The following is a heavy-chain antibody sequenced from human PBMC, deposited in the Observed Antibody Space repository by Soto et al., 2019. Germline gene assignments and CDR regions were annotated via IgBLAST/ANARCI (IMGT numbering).Heavy chain of an antibody. CDR2: VSGNGAVT. CDR1: GFTFGNYA. D-gene: IGHD1-1*01. CDR3: AKVQAILKEFDY. J-gene: IGHJ4*02. V-gene: IGHV3-23*01. Sequence: EVQLLDSGGGLAQPGGSLRLSCAASGFTFGNYAMNRVRQAPGKGLEGVSTVSGNGAVTYYADSVKGRFTISRDNSRSTLYLPMNNLRAEDTAIYFCAKVQAILKEFDYWGQGTLVTVSS.